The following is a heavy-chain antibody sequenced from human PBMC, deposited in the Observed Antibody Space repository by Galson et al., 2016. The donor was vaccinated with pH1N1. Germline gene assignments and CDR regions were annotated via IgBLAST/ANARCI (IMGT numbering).Heavy chain of an antibody. CDR3: ARPRRAIFGVVISGDAFDI. V-gene: IGHV4-34*01. J-gene: IGHJ3*02. CDR2: IGHSGST. Sequence: SETLSLTCAVYGRSFSGYYWSWIRQPPGKGLEWIGEIGHSGSTNYNPSLKSRVTISVDTSKSQFSLRLSSVTAADTAVYYCARPRRAIFGVVISGDAFDIWGQGTMVTVSS. CDR1: GRSFSGYY. D-gene: IGHD3-3*01.